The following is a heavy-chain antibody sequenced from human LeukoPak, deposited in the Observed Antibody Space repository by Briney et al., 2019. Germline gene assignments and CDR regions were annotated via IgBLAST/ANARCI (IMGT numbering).Heavy chain of an antibody. CDR2: INPSGGST. J-gene: IGHJ5*02. CDR1: GYTFTSYY. D-gene: IGHD5-18*01. Sequence: ASVKVSCKAFGYTFTSYYMHWVRQAPGQGLEWMGIINPSGGSTSYAQKFQGRVTMTRDTSTSTVYMELSSLRSEDTAVYYCARRGYSYGTGVDWFDPWGQGTLVTVSS. CDR3: ARRGYSYGTGVDWFDP. V-gene: IGHV1-46*01.